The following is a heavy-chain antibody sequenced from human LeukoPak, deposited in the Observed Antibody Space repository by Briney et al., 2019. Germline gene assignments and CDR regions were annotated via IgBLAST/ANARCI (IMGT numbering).Heavy chain of an antibody. V-gene: IGHV4-34*01. CDR3: ARHGAYCSGGSCSLGGYYYYYMDV. Sequence: SETLSLTCAVYGGSFSGYYWSWIRQPPGKGLEWIGEINHSGSTNYNPSLKSRVTISVDTSKNQFSLKLSSVTAADTAVYYCARHGAYCSGGSCSLGGYYYYYMDVWGKGTTVTISS. J-gene: IGHJ6*03. D-gene: IGHD2-15*01. CDR1: GGSFSGYY. CDR2: INHSGST.